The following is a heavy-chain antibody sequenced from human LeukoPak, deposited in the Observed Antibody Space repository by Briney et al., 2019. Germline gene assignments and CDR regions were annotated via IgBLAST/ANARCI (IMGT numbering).Heavy chain of an antibody. CDR3: ARDIYDILTGYYIDY. Sequence: GGSLRLSCAASGFTFSSYAMHWVRQAPGKGLEWGAVISYDGSNKYYADSVKGRLTISRDNSKNTLYLQMNSLRAEDTAVYYCARDIYDILTGYYIDYWGQGTLVTVSS. J-gene: IGHJ4*02. V-gene: IGHV3-30*04. D-gene: IGHD3-9*01. CDR1: GFTFSSYA. CDR2: ISYDGSNK.